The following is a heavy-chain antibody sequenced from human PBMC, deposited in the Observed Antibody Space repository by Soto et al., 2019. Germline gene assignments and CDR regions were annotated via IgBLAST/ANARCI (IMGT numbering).Heavy chain of an antibody. V-gene: IGHV1-69*04. CDR3: ARDRDVVVPAARSDAFDI. CDR1: GGTFSSYT. D-gene: IGHD2-2*01. J-gene: IGHJ3*02. CDR2: IIPILGIA. Sequence: ASVKVSCKASGGTFSSYTISWVRQAPGQGLEWMGRIIPILGIANYAQKFQGRVTITADKSTSTAYMELSSLRSEDTAVYYCARDRDVVVPAARSDAFDIWGQGTMVTVSS.